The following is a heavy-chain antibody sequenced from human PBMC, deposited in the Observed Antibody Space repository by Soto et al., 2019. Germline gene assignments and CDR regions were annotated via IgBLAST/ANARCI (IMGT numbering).Heavy chain of an antibody. Sequence: QVQLVQSGAEVKKPGSSVKVSCKASGGTFSSYAISWVRQAPGQGLEWMGGIIPIFGTANYAQKFQGRVTITADESTSTAYMELSSLRSEDTAVYYCARPLSYYDSSGYYPDSDTWYFDLWGRGTLVTVSS. CDR1: GGTFSSYA. CDR3: ARPLSYYDSSGYYPDSDTWYFDL. D-gene: IGHD3-22*01. V-gene: IGHV1-69*01. CDR2: IIPIFGTA. J-gene: IGHJ2*01.